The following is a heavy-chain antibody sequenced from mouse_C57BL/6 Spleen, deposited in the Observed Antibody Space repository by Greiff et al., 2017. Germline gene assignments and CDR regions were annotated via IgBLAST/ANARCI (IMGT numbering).Heavy chain of an antibody. CDR1: GYTFTDYY. V-gene: IGHV1-76*01. J-gene: IGHJ1*03. CDR3: ARGSYGSSYWYFDV. D-gene: IGHD1-1*01. Sequence: QVQLQQSGAELVRPGASVKLSCKASGYTFTDYYIYWVKQRPGQGLEWIARIYPGSGNTYYNEKFKGKATLTAEKSSSTAYMQLSSLTSEDSAVYFCARGSYGSSYWYFDVWGTGTTVTVSS. CDR2: IYPGSGNT.